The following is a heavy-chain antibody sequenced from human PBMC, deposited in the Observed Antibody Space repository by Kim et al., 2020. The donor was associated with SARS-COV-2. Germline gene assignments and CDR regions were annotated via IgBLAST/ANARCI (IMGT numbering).Heavy chain of an antibody. CDR2: ISYAGST. CDR3: ATSTHYGSGSYYQSDAFDI. CDR1: GGSINSGGYY. Sequence: SETLSLTCTVSGGSINSGGYYWSWVRRHPGKGLEWIRHISYAGSTNYNPSLTGRISMSVDTSKNQFSLKLTSVTAADTAVYYCATSTHYGSGSYYQSDAFDIWGQGTVVTVSS. J-gene: IGHJ3*02. V-gene: IGHV4-31*03. D-gene: IGHD3-10*01.